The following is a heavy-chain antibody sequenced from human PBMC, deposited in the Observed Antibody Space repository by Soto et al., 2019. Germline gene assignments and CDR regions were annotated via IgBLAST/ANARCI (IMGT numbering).Heavy chain of an antibody. CDR3: ARAGWLQYTFDY. D-gene: IGHD4-4*01. J-gene: IGHJ4*02. Sequence: PSETLSLTCTVSGGSISSGDYYWSWIRQPPGKGLEWIGYIYYSGSTYYNPSLKSRVTISVDTSKNQFSLKLSSVTAADTAVYFCARAGWLQYTFDYWGQGTLVTVSS. CDR1: GGSISSGDYY. V-gene: IGHV4-30-4*01. CDR2: IYYSGST.